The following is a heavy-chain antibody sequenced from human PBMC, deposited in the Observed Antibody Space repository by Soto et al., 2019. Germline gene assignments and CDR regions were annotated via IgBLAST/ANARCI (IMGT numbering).Heavy chain of an antibody. CDR1: GGSFSGYY. V-gene: IGHV4-34*01. Sequence: ASETLSLTCAVYGGSFSGYYWSWIRQPPGKGLEWIGEINHSGSTNYNPSLKSRVTISVDTSKNQFSLKLSSVTAADTAVYYCARITMVRGVSPWGQGTLVTVSS. D-gene: IGHD3-10*01. CDR2: INHSGST. J-gene: IGHJ4*02. CDR3: ARITMVRGVSP.